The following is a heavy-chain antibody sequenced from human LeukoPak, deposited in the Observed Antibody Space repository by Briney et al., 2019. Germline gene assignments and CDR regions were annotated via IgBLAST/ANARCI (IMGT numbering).Heavy chain of an antibody. D-gene: IGHD2-15*01. J-gene: IGHJ4*02. CDR3: AKDPIIVVVAATYFDY. Sequence: PGGSLRLSCAASEFTFSSYAMSWVRQAPGKGLEWVSAISGSGGSTYYADSVKGRFTISRDNSKNTLYLQMNSLRAEDTAVYYCAKDPIIVVVAATYFDYWGQGTLVTVSS. CDR2: ISGSGGST. V-gene: IGHV3-23*01. CDR1: EFTFSSYA.